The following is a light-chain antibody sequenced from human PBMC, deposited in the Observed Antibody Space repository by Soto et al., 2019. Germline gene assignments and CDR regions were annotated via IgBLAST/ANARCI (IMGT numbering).Light chain of an antibody. Sequence: EIVLTQSPGPLSLSPGERATLSCRASQGLTSNFLAWYQQKPGQAPSLLIYGASNRATGVPDRFSGGGSGTDFTRTISRLEPDDFALYFYQPYVTAPRTFGQRTNVHI. CDR1: QGLTSNF. V-gene: IGKV3-20*01. J-gene: IGKJ1*01. CDR2: GAS. CDR3: QPYVTAPRT.